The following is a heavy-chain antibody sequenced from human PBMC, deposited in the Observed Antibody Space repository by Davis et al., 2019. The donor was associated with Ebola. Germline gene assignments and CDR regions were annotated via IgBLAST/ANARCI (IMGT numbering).Heavy chain of an antibody. Sequence: GESLKISCTASGFTFGDYAMSWVRQAPGKGLEWVAVISYDGSNKYYADSVKGRFTISRDNSKNTLYLQMNSLRAEDTAVYYCARDLEYSYGYYYYYGMDVWGQGTTVTVSS. V-gene: IGHV3-30*04. J-gene: IGHJ6*02. CDR1: GFTFGDYA. CDR3: ARDLEYSYGYYYYYGMDV. CDR2: ISYDGSNK. D-gene: IGHD5-18*01.